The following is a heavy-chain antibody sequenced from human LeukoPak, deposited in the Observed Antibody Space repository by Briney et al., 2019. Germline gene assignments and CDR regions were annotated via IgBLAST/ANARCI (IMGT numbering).Heavy chain of an antibody. CDR2: ISYDGSNK. Sequence: GGSLRLSRVASGFTFSSYAMHWVRQAPGKGLEWVAVISYDGSNKYYADSVKGRFTISRDNSKNTLYLQMNSLRAEDTAVYYCARGGVDYYDSSGYYSAFDYWGQGTLVTVSS. D-gene: IGHD3-22*01. V-gene: IGHV3-30-3*01. CDR3: ARGGVDYYDSSGYYSAFDY. CDR1: GFTFSSYA. J-gene: IGHJ4*02.